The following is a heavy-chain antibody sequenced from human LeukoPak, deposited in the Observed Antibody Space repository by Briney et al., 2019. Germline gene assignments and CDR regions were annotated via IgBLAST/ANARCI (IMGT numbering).Heavy chain of an antibody. CDR3: ARGYCTNAVCSLGPTQA. V-gene: IGHV4-38-2*02. D-gene: IGHD2-8*01. CDR2: MYHSGSS. CDR1: GYSISSGYY. Sequence: PSETLSLTCTVSGYSISSGYYWGWIRQPPGKGLEWIGSMYHSGSSYCNPSLKSRITISVDTSKNQFSLKVRSVTAADTAVYYCARGYCTNAVCSLGPTQAWGQGTLVTVSS. J-gene: IGHJ4*02.